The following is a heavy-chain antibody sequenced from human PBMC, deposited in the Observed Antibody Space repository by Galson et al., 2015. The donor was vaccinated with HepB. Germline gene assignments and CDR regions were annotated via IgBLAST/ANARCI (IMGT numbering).Heavy chain of an antibody. V-gene: IGHV1-24*01. CDR1: GSTLTELA. D-gene: IGHD5-18*01. J-gene: IGHJ4*02. CDR3: TIALDTPMAFDF. CDR2: FDPEDDRT. Sequence: SVKVSCKVSGSTLTELAMHWVRQAPGKGLEWMGGFDPEDDRTMYAEKFQGRVTMTEDTSPDTAYMELSSLRSEDTAVYYCTIALDTPMAFDFWGQGTLVTVSS.